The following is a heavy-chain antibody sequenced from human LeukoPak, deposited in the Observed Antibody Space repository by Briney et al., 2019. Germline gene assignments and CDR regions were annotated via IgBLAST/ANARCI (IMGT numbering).Heavy chain of an antibody. Sequence: GGSLRLSCAASGFTFSSYSMNWVRQAPGKGLEWVSSISSSSSYMYYADSVKGRFTISRDNAKNSLYLQMNSLRAEDTAVYYCARDLGSGWYYFDYWGQGTLVTVSS. CDR3: ARDLGSGWYYFDY. D-gene: IGHD6-19*01. CDR2: ISSSSSYM. V-gene: IGHV3-21*01. CDR1: GFTFSSYS. J-gene: IGHJ4*02.